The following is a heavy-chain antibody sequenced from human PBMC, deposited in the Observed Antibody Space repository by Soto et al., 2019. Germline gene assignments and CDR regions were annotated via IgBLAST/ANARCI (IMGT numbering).Heavy chain of an antibody. CDR2: IRSKAYGGTT. J-gene: IGHJ4*02. D-gene: IGHD3-22*01. CDR1: GFTFGDYA. CDR3: TREGLSSGYYPAYFDY. Sequence: PGGSLRLSCTASGFTFGDYAMSWVRQAPGKGLEWVGFIRSKAYGGTTEYAASVKGRFTISRDDSKSIAYLQMNSLKTEGTAVYYCTREGLSSGYYPAYFDYWSQGTLVTVSS. V-gene: IGHV3-49*04.